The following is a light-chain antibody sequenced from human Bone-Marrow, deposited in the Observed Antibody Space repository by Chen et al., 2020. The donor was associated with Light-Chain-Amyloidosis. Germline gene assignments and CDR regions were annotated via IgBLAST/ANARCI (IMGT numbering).Light chain of an antibody. CDR3: LSYDTSLSVV. Sequence: QSVLTQPPSVSGAPGQRVTISCTGSSSNIMETCDVHWYQQLPGPAPTLLIYGNNNRPSGVPDRFSGSRSGTSASLAITGLQAEDEADYYCLSYDTSLSVVFGGGTKLTVL. J-gene: IGLJ3*02. CDR2: GNN. V-gene: IGLV1-40*01. CDR1: SSNIMETCD.